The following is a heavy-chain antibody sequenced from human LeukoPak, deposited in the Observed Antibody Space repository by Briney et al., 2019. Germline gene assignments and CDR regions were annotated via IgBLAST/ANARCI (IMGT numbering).Heavy chain of an antibody. Sequence: SETLSLTCTVSGGSISRTGHYWGWIRQPPGKGLEWIGSINDSGSTYYNPSLKSRVTISVDTSKNLFSLRQSSVTAADTAVFYCARHPASGLYYFDYWGQGTLVTVSS. CDR1: GGSISRTGHY. V-gene: IGHV4-39*01. CDR3: ARHPASGLYYFDY. D-gene: IGHD3-10*01. CDR2: INDSGST. J-gene: IGHJ4*02.